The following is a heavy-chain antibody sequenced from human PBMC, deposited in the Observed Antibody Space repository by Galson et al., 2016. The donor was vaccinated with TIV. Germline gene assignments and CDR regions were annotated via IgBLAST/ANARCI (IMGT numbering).Heavy chain of an antibody. J-gene: IGHJ3*02. V-gene: IGHV3-48*03. CDR2: MTDTGSNI. D-gene: IGHD1-1*01. CDR3: ARERPGTRGDALDM. Sequence: SLRLSCAASGFMFSNFEMNWVRQAPGKGLEWVSYMTDTGSNIQYADSVKGRFTISRDNAKNSLYLQRNRLRVEGTAVYDRARERPGTRGDALDMWGQGTMVTVSS. CDR1: GFMFSNFE.